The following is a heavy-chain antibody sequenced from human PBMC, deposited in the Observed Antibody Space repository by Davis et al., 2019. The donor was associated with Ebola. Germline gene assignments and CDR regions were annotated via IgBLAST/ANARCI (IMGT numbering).Heavy chain of an antibody. J-gene: IGHJ6*02. CDR1: GFTFSSYW. V-gene: IGHV3-21*01. CDR3: ARDREYYDFWSGYYSYYYYGMDV. Sequence: GGSLRLSCAASGFTFSSYWMSWVRQAPGKGLEWVSSISSSSSYIYYADSVKGRFTISRDNAKNSLYLQMNSLRAEDTAVYYCARDREYYDFWSGYYSYYYYGMDVWGQGTTVTVSS. D-gene: IGHD3-3*01. CDR2: ISSSSSYI.